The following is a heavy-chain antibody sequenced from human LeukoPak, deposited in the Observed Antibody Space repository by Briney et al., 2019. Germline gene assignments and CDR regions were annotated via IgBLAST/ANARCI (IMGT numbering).Heavy chain of an antibody. CDR1: LGSISSGSYY. J-gene: IGHJ5*02. D-gene: IGHD5-12*01. Sequence: PSQTLSLTCTFTLGSISSGSYYWRWIRQPAGKGLEWIRRIYTSGSTNYNPSLKSRVPMSVDTSKNQFALKLSPVTTARTAAYYCARDDSGYVGKWFDPWGQGPLVTVS. CDR3: ARDDSGYVGKWFDP. CDR2: IYTSGST. V-gene: IGHV4-61*02.